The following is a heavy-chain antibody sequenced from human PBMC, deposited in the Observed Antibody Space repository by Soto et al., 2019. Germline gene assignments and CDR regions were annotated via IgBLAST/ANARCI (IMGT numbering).Heavy chain of an antibody. J-gene: IGHJ5*02. Sequence: PSETLSLTCTVSGGSISRYYWSWSRQPAGKGLEWIGRIYTSGSTNYNPSLKSRVTMSVDTSKNQFSLKLSSVTAAGTAVYYCARGITGTNLDWFDPWGQGTLVTVSS. V-gene: IGHV4-4*07. D-gene: IGHD1-7*01. CDR1: GGSISRYY. CDR2: IYTSGST. CDR3: ARGITGTNLDWFDP.